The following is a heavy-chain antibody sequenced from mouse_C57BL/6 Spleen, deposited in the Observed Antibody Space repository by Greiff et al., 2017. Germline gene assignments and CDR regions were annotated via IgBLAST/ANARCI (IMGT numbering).Heavy chain of an antibody. Sequence: VQLQQPGAELVRPGSSVKLSCKASGYTFTSYWMHWVKQRPIQGLEWIGNIDPSDSETHYNQKFKDKATLTVDKSSSTAYMQLSSLTSEDSAVYYCARGDYYDYGYYAMDYWGQGTSVTVSS. V-gene: IGHV1-52*01. CDR3: ARGDYYDYGYYAMDY. D-gene: IGHD2-4*01. CDR2: IDPSDSET. J-gene: IGHJ4*01. CDR1: GYTFTSYW.